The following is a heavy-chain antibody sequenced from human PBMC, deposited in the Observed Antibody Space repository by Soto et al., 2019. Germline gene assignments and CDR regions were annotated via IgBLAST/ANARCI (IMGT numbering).Heavy chain of an antibody. V-gene: IGHV3-9*01. CDR1: GFTFHQYA. J-gene: IGHJ4*02. D-gene: IGHD5-12*01. CDR3: VKAYNAYEYGQKDRFDY. CDR2: INWNSNSI. Sequence: EVNLVASGGDLVQPGGSLRLSCADSGFTFHQYALHWVREAPGKGLEWVSGINWNSNSIKYADSVKGRFIISRDNAKKSLYLQMNTLRPDDTAFYYCVKAYNAYEYGQKDRFDYWGRGTLVTVSS.